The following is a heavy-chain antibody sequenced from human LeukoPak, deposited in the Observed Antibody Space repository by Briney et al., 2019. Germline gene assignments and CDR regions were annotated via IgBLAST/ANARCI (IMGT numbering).Heavy chain of an antibody. CDR1: GYTFTTYN. D-gene: IGHD3-3*01. CDR3: ARDRYYDFWSGYYKRSYYYMDV. V-gene: IGHV1-18*01. J-gene: IGHJ6*03. CDR2: ISGYNGNT. Sequence: ASVKVSCKASGYTFTTYNINWVRQAPGQGLEWMGWISGYNGNTNYAQKLQGRVTMTTDTSTSTAYMELRSLKSDDTAVYYCARDRYYDFWSGYYKRSYYYMDVWGKGTTVTVSS.